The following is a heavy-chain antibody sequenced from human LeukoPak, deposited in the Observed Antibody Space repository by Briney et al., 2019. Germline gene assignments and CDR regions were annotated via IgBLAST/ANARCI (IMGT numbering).Heavy chain of an antibody. CDR1: GFTFSSYA. D-gene: IGHD6-6*01. CDR3: AKDLSIAARPAFDY. CDR2: ISGSGGST. J-gene: IGHJ4*02. V-gene: IGHV3-23*01. Sequence: GGPLRLSCAASGFTFSSYAMSWVRQAPGKGLEWVSAISGSGGSTYYVDSVKGRFTISRDNSKNTLYLQMNSLRADDTAVYYCAKDLSIAARPAFDYWGQGTLVTVSS.